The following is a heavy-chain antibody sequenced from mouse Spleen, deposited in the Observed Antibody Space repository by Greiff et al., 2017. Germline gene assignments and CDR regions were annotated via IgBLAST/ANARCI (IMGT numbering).Heavy chain of an antibody. V-gene: IGHV1-82*01. CDR1: GYAFSSSW. CDR2: IYPGDGDT. J-gene: IGHJ4*01. Sequence: VHLVESGPELVKPGASVKISCKASGYAFSSSWMNWVKQRPGKGLEWIGRIYPGDGDTNYNGKFKGKATLTADKSSSTAYMQLSSLTSEDSAVYFCARLYGDYGESYAMDYWGQGTSVTVSS. CDR3: ARLYGDYGESYAMDY. D-gene: IGHD2-13*01.